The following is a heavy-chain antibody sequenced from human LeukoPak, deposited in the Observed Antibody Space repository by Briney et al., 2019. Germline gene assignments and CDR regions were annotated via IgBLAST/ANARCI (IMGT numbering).Heavy chain of an antibody. Sequence: SETLSLTCTVSGGPISSYCWNWVRQSPGKGLEWIGYIFTSGRTDYNPSLKSRVTMSVDTSKNQISMDLRFLTAADTAVYYCATSHDVKTAPYDLWGQGALVTVSP. CDR2: IFTSGRT. V-gene: IGHV4-4*09. J-gene: IGHJ5*02. CDR1: GGPISSYC. CDR3: ATSHDVKTAPYDL. D-gene: IGHD3-9*01.